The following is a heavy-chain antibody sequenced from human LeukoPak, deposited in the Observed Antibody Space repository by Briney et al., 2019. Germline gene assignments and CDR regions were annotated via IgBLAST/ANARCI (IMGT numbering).Heavy chain of an antibody. CDR1: GYSFTGHY. CDR2: INPNSGGT. V-gene: IGHV1-2*02. D-gene: IGHD3-22*01. Sequence: ASVKVSCKASGYSFTGHYMHWVRQAPGQGLEWMGWINPNSGGTNYAQKFQGRVTMTRDTSISTAYMELSRLRSDDTAVYYCARDGYYYDSSGYRPFDYWGQGTLVTVSS. CDR3: ARDGYYYDSSGYRPFDY. J-gene: IGHJ4*02.